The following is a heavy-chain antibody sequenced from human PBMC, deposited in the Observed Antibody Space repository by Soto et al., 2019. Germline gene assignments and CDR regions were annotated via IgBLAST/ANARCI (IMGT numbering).Heavy chain of an antibody. CDR1: GGSISSYY. CDR3: ARTRGALSGYYDY. CDR2: SYYSGST. D-gene: IGHD3-22*01. J-gene: IGHJ4*02. Sequence: SETLSLTCTVSGGSISSYYWSWIRQPPGKGLEWIGYSYYSGSTNYNPSLKSRLTISIDTSKNHFSLKLTSVTAADTAVYYCARTRGALSGYYDYWGQGTLVTVS. V-gene: IGHV4-59*01.